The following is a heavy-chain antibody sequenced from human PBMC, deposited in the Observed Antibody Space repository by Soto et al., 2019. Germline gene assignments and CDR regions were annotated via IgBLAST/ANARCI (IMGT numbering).Heavy chain of an antibody. V-gene: IGHV1-18*01. CDR2: ISTSKGNT. J-gene: IGHJ4*02. Sequence: QVQLVQSGPEVKKPGASVKVSCKTSGYTFTDYGISWVRQAPGQGLEWMGWISTSKGNTNYAQKFQGRVTMTTDTSTSTGYMELRRLRSDDTAVYYCATRSPAFDYWGQGTLVTVSS. CDR3: ATRSPAFDY. CDR1: GYTFTDYG.